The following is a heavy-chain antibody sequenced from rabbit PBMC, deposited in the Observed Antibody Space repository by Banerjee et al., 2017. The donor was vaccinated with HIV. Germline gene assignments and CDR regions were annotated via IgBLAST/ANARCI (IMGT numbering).Heavy chain of an antibody. Sequence: QEQLVESGGGLVQPGGTLTLTCTASGFSFNNNYYMCWVRQAPGKGLEWIACIRAGSTGTTYYASWVNGRFSISRSTSLNTVTLQMTSLTAADTATYFCARDGGATNNDYGAFNLWGPGTLVTVS. J-gene: IGHJ4*01. CDR1: GFSFNNNYY. CDR2: IRAGSTGTT. V-gene: IGHV1S43*01. CDR3: ARDGGATNNDYGAFNL. D-gene: IGHD2-1*01.